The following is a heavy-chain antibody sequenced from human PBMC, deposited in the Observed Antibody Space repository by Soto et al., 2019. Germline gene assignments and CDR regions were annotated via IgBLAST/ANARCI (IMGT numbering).Heavy chain of an antibody. J-gene: IGHJ4*02. D-gene: IGHD3-16*01. CDR3: AKEGRFGKRCFDF. CDR2: ISASGKMT. CDR1: RFTFSSYG. V-gene: IGHV3-23*01. Sequence: EVQLLESGGGFVQPGGSLRLSCAASRFTFSSYGMSLVRQSPGKGLEGVSGISASGKMTYYADSVRSRFTSSRVNFANIVYLQINTLRVDDTAIYFCAKEGRFGKRCFDFWGQGALVTVPS.